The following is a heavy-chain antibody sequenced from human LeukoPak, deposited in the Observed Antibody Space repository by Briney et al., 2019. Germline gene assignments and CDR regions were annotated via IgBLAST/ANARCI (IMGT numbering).Heavy chain of an antibody. D-gene: IGHD3-22*01. CDR3: AYLDSSGFYYGRLRY. J-gene: IGHJ4*02. V-gene: IGHV3-23*01. CDR2: TSAGGDIT. Sequence: GGSLRLSCAASGFIFSDHAMTWVRQTPGKRLESVSSTSAGGDITHYAESVKGRFTISRDNSKNTLYLQVKSLRAEDTAIYFCAYLDSSGFYYGRLRYWGQGTPVSVSS. CDR1: GFIFSDHA.